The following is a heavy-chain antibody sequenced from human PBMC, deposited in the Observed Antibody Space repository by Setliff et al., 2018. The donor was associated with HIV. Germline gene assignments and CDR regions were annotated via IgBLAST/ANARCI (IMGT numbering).Heavy chain of an antibody. J-gene: IGHJ5*02. CDR2: ISAYNGNT. D-gene: IGHD3-10*01. CDR3: ARDQLLWFGDPGWFDP. Sequence: GASVKVSCKASGYTFTSYGISWVRQAPGQGLEWMGWISAYNGNTNYAQKLQGRVTMTTDTSTSTAYMELRSLRPDDTAVYYCARDQLLWFGDPGWFDPWGQGTLVTVS. CDR1: GYTFTSYG. V-gene: IGHV1-18*01.